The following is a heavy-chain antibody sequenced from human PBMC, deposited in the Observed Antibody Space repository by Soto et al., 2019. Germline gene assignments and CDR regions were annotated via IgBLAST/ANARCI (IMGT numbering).Heavy chain of an antibody. Sequence: GGSLRLSCAASGFTFSSYGMHWVRQAPGKGLEWVAVIWYDGSNKYYADSVKGRFTISRDNSKNTLYLQMNSLRAEDTAVYYCAREMTTLNFDYWGQGTLVTVSS. J-gene: IGHJ4*02. CDR2: IWYDGSNK. CDR1: GFTFSSYG. CDR3: AREMTTLNFDY. D-gene: IGHD4-17*01. V-gene: IGHV3-33*01.